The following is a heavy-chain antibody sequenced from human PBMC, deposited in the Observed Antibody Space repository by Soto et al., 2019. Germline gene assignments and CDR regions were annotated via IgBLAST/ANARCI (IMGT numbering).Heavy chain of an antibody. J-gene: IGHJ4*02. CDR3: ACGGACYNYFAY. D-gene: IGHD2-21*01. CDR1: GGTFSSYA. CDR2: FIPIFGTA. Sequence: QVQLGQSGAEVKKPGSSVKVSCKASGGTFSSYAISWVRQAPGQGLGWMGGFIPIFGTANYAQKFQGSVTITADESTSTAYMELSSLISEDTAVYYCACGGACYNYFAYWGQGTLVTVSS. V-gene: IGHV1-69*12.